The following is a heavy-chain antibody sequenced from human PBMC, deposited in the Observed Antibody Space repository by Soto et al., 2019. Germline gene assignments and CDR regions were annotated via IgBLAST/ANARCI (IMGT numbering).Heavy chain of an antibody. Sequence: EVQLLESGGDLVQPGGSLRLSCAASGLTFSSYAMSWVRQAPGTGLEWVSGISGSGGGTYNADSVKGRFTISRDNSKNTLYLQMNSLRAEDTAVYYCAKHLTYCSGDGCYSGYFDLWGRGTLVTVSS. CDR2: ISGSGGGT. J-gene: IGHJ2*01. V-gene: IGHV3-23*01. CDR3: AKHLTYCSGDGCYSGYFDL. D-gene: IGHD2-15*01. CDR1: GLTFSSYA.